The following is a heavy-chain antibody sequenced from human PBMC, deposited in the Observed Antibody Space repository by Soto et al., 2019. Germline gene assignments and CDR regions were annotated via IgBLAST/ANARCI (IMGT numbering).Heavy chain of an antibody. CDR1: GFTFSSYA. D-gene: IGHD3-10*01. V-gene: IGHV3-23*01. Sequence: EVQLLESGGGLVQPGGSLRLSCAASGFTFSSYAMSWVRQAPGKGLEWVSAISGSGGSTYYADSVKGRFTISRDNSKNPLYLQMNSLRAEDTAVYYCAKSAVTRVRGVIFYFDYWGQGTLVTVSS. CDR3: AKSAVTRVRGVIFYFDY. J-gene: IGHJ4*02. CDR2: ISGSGGST.